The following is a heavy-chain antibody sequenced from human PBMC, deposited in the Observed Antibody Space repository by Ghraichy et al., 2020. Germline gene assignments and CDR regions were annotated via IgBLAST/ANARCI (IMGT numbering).Heavy chain of an antibody. V-gene: IGHV3-23*01. CDR3: AKDWPNNWNDVSSYSYMDV. J-gene: IGHJ6*03. CDR2: VSGGGGKT. D-gene: IGHD1-20*01. CDR1: GFTFTNYA. Sequence: GGSLRLSCAASGFTFTNYAMTWVRQAPGKGLEWVSAVSGGGGKTYYADSVKGRFTISRDNSKNTLYLQLNSLRAEDTAVYYCAKDWPNNWNDVSSYSYMDVWGKGTTIAVSS.